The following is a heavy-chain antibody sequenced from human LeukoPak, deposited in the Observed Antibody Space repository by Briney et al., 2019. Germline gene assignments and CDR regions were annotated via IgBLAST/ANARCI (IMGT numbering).Heavy chain of an antibody. V-gene: IGHV3-11*01. Sequence: GGSLRLSCAACGFTFSDYYMSWIRQAPGKGLEWVSYISSSGSTIYYADSVKGRFTISRDNAKNSLYLQMNSLRAEDTAVYYCARTYSGSYDHAFDIWGQGTMVTVSS. CDR1: GFTFSDYY. J-gene: IGHJ3*02. CDR2: ISSSGSTI. CDR3: ARTYSGSYDHAFDI. D-gene: IGHD1-26*01.